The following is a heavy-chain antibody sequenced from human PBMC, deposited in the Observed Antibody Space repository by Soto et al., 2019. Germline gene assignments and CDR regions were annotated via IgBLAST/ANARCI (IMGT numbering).Heavy chain of an antibody. CDR3: ARHVSIWVGYYYYAMDV. V-gene: IGHV5-51*01. CDR2: IYPGDSDT. CDR1: GYSFTSYW. Sequence: GESLKISCKGSGYSFTSYWIGWVRQMPGKGLEWMGIIYPGDSDTRYSPSFQGQVTISRDNSKNTLYLQMNSLRAEDTAVYYCARHVSIWVGYYYYAMDVWGQGTTVTVSS. J-gene: IGHJ6*02. D-gene: IGHD3-16*01.